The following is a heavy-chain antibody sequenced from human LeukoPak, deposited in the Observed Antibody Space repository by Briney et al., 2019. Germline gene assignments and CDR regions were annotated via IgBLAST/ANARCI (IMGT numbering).Heavy chain of an antibody. V-gene: IGHV3-33*01. Sequence: GGSLRLSCAASGFTFSGYGILWVRQAPGKGLEWVAVIWYGGSHEYHAESVKGRLTISRDTSKNTLYLQMSSLSAEDTAVYYCARGDYVSGTFMDVWGKGTTVTVSS. CDR1: GFTFSGYG. CDR3: ARGDYVSGTFMDV. CDR2: IWYGGSHE. D-gene: IGHD3-16*01. J-gene: IGHJ6*03.